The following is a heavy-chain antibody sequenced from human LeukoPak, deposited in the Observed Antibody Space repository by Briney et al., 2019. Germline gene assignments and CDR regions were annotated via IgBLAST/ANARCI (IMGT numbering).Heavy chain of an antibody. V-gene: IGHV4-59*01. CDR1: GGSISTYY. Sequence: TSETLSLTCTVSGGSISTYYWSWVRLPPGKGLEWIGYIYNSGSTKYNPSLKSRVTVSVDASKNQLSLKLSSVTAADTAVYYCARARPDTAMAVDYWGQGTLVTASS. D-gene: IGHD5-18*01. CDR3: ARARPDTAMAVDY. CDR2: IYNSGST. J-gene: IGHJ4*02.